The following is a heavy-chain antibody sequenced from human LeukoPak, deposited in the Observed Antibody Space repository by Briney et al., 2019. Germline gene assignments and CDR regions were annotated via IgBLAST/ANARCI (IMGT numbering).Heavy chain of an antibody. Sequence: TLSLTCTVSGGSISSGGYYWSWIRQHPGKGGEWIGYIYYSGSTYYNQSLKSRVTISGDTSKNQFSLKLSSVTAADTAVYYCARDRITMVRARSSYGMDVWGQGTTVTVSS. J-gene: IGHJ6*02. CDR3: ARDRITMVRARSSYGMDV. D-gene: IGHD3-10*01. CDR1: GGSISSGGYY. V-gene: IGHV4-31*03. CDR2: IYYSGST.